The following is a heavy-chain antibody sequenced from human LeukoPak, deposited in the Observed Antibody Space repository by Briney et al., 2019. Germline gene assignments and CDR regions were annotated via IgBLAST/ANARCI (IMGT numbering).Heavy chain of an antibody. D-gene: IGHD5-24*01. J-gene: IGHJ4*02. CDR3: ARGCGDGYKSVLCAFDY. V-gene: IGHV4-59*02. Sequence: KPSETLSLTCTVSGGSVNNYYWSWIRQPPGKGLEWLGYVYYSGTTNYKPSLKSRVTISVDTPKNQSSLKVSSVTAADTAVYYCARGCGDGYKSVLCAFDYWGQGTLVTVSS. CDR1: GGSVNNYY. CDR2: VYYSGTT.